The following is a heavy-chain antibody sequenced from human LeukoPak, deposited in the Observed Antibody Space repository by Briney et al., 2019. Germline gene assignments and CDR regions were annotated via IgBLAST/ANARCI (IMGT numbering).Heavy chain of an antibody. V-gene: IGHV3-21*01. CDR1: GFTFSSYS. J-gene: IGHJ6*04. CDR2: ISSSSSYI. D-gene: IGHD2-2*01. CDR3: AREADIVVVPASDV. Sequence: PGGSLRLSCAASGFTFSSYSMNWVRQAPGKGLEWVSSISSSSSYIYYADSVKGRFTISTDNAKNSLYLQMNSLRAEDTAVYYCAREADIVVVPASDVWGKGTTVTVSS.